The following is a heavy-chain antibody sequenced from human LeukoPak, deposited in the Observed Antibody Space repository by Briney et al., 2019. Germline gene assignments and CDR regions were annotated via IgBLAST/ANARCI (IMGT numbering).Heavy chain of an antibody. V-gene: IGHV4-34*01. D-gene: IGHD6-13*01. CDR2: INHSGST. Sequence: SETLSLTCAGYGGSFSGYYWSWIRQPPGKGLEWIGEINHSGSTNYNPSLKSRVTISVDTSKNQFSLKLSSVTAADTAVYYCARAIWVSGSWYGDAFDIWGQGTMVTVSS. CDR1: GGSFSGYY. J-gene: IGHJ3*02. CDR3: ARAIWVSGSWYGDAFDI.